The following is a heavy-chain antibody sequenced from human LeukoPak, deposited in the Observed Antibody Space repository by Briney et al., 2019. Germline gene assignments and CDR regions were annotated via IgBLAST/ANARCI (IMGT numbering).Heavy chain of an antibody. Sequence: PGGSLRLSCAASGFTVNSNYMSWVRQAPGKGLEWVSLIYSGGSTYYADSVKGRFTISRDNSKNTLSLQMNSLRAEDTAVYYCARDLRHFDWFQDYWGQGTLVTVSS. D-gene: IGHD3-9*01. J-gene: IGHJ4*02. CDR2: IYSGGST. CDR1: GFTVNSNY. CDR3: ARDLRHFDWFQDY. V-gene: IGHV3-66*01.